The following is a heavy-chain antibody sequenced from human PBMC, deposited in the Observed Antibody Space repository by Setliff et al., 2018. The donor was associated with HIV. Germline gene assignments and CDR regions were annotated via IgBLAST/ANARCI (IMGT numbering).Heavy chain of an antibody. CDR1: GFIFNNYG. Sequence: GGSLRLSCAASGFIFNNYGMHWVRQAPGKGLEWVALIWYDGSNEYYADSVKGRFTISRDKSKNTLYLQMNSLRTEDTGVYYCTRGRKELLFSRRDTGFDYWGQGTLVTVSS. D-gene: IGHD1-7*01. J-gene: IGHJ4*02. CDR3: TRGRKELLFSRRDTGFDY. CDR2: IWYDGSNE. V-gene: IGHV3-33*08.